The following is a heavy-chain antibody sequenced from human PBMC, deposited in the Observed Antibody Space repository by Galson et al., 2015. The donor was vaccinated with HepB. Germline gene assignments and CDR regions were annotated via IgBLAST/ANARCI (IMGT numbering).Heavy chain of an antibody. J-gene: IGHJ6*03. Sequence: ETLSLTCAVYGGSFSGYYWNWVRQPPGKGLEWVGEITHSRIANYNPSLKSRVTISVDTSKNQFSLRLTSVTAADTAVYYCARVEKQLDTEYYYYSYYMDAWGKGTTVTVSS. V-gene: IGHV4-34*01. CDR1: GGSFSGYY. CDR3: ARVEKQLDTEYYYYSYYMDA. CDR2: ITHSRIA. D-gene: IGHD6-6*01.